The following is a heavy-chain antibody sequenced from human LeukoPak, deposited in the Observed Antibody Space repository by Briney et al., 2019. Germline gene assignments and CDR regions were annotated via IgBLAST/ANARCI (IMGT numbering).Heavy chain of an antibody. CDR2: ISYDGSNK. CDR3: ARDNNASLRLEQREGSSYYYYYYMDV. V-gene: IGHV3-30*01. Sequence: GRSLRLSYAASGFTFSRHAMHWVRQAPGKGLEWLAIISYDGSNKYYADSVKGRLTISRDNSNNTLYMQMNSLRDEDMAMYFCARDNNASLRLEQREGSSYYYYYYMDVWGKGTTVTVSS. CDR1: GFTFSRHA. D-gene: IGHD1/OR15-1a*01. J-gene: IGHJ6*03.